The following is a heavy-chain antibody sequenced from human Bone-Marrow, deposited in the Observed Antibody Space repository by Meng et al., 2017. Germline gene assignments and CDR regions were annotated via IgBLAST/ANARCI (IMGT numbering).Heavy chain of an antibody. CDR3: GRDRGYNFDY. CDR1: GASIRNYY. V-gene: IGHV4-59*06. J-gene: IGHJ4*02. D-gene: IGHD5-18*01. CDR2: ICYSGST. Sequence: QVQLQESGPGLVKPSETLSLTCTVSGASIRNYYWTWIRQPPGKGLEWIGYICYSGSTYYNPSLRSRVTISVDTSKNQFSLKLRSVTAADTAVYYCGRDRGYNFDYWGQGTLVTVSS.